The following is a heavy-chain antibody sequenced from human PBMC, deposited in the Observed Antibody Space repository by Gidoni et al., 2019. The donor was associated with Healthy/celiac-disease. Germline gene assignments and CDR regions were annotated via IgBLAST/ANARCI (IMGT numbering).Heavy chain of an antibody. D-gene: IGHD7-27*01. V-gene: IGHV6-1*01. CDR2: TYYRSKWYN. J-gene: IGHJ3*02. Sequence: LEWLGRTYYRSKWYNDYAVSVKSRITINPDTSKNQFSLQLNSVTPEDTAVYYCARANANRIRDAFDIWGQGTMVTVSS. CDR3: ARANANRIRDAFDI.